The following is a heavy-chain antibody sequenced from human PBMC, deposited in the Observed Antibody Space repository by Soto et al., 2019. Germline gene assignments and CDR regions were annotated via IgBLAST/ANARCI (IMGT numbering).Heavy chain of an antibody. V-gene: IGHV3-21*06. CDR3: ARDDGWLILDY. CDR2: ITRSSSYK. J-gene: IGHJ4*02. CDR1: GFAFNTYS. Sequence: EVQLVESGGGPVKPGGSLRLACADSGFAFNTYSMSWVRQAPGKGLEWVAFITRSSSYKYYADSVRGRFTLSKDNAKNFLYLQMTGLGAEDTAIYYCARDDGWLILDYWGQGTLVTVSS. D-gene: IGHD6-19*01.